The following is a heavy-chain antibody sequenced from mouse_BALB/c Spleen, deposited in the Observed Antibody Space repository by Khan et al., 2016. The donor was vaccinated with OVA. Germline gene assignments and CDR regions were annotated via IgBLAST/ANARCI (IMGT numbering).Heavy chain of an antibody. CDR1: GYSITSCYV. D-gene: IGHD1-1*01. J-gene: IGHJ2*01. V-gene: IGHV3-1*02. CDR2: ISSSGST. Sequence: EVQLQESGPGLVKPSQSLSLTCTATGYSITSCYVWNWIRQFPGNKLEWMGYISSSGSTNYNPSLQSRISITRDKSNNQLFLQLKSVTTEDTATYYCARTGRIKYWGQGTTLTGSS. CDR3: ARTGRIKY.